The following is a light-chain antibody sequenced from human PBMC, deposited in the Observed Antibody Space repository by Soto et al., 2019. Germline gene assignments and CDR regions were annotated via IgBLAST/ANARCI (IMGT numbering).Light chain of an antibody. CDR1: QDISRW. Sequence: DIQMTQSPSSVSASVGDRVTITCRASQDISRWLAWYQQKPGKAPKRLIYVASSLQSGVPSRFSSSGSGTDFTLTISSLQPEDFATYYCQHAQSFPPTFGGGTKVEMK. CDR2: VAS. J-gene: IGKJ4*01. V-gene: IGKV1D-12*01. CDR3: QHAQSFPPT.